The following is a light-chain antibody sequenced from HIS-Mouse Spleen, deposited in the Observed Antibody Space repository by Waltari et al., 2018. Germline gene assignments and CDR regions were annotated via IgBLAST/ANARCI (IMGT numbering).Light chain of an antibody. Sequence: EIVLTQSPGTLSLSPGERAPLSCRASQSVRSSYLAWYQQKPGQAPRLLIYGASSRATGIPDRFSGSGSGTDFTLTISRLEPEDFAVYYCQQYGSSPRTFGQGTKLEIK. V-gene: IGKV3-20*01. J-gene: IGKJ2*01. CDR2: GAS. CDR3: QQYGSSPRT. CDR1: QSVRSSY.